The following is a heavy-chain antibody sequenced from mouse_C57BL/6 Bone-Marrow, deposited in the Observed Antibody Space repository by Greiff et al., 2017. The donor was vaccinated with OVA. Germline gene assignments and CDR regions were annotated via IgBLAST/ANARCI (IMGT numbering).Heavy chain of an antibody. J-gene: IGHJ3*01. Sequence: VQRVESGAELVRPGTSVKMSCKASGYTFTNYWIGWAKQRPGHGLEWIGDIYPGGGYTNYNEKFKGKATLTADKSSSTAYMQFSSLTSEDSAIYYCGGYYALFFAYWGQGTLDTVSA. V-gene: IGHV1-63*01. CDR2: IYPGGGYT. CDR1: GYTFTNYW. CDR3: GGYYALFFAY. D-gene: IGHD2-1*01.